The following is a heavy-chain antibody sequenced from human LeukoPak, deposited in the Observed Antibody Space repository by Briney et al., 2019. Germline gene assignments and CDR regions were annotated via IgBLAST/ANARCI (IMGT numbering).Heavy chain of an antibody. Sequence: GGSLRLSCAASGFTFSSYAMHWVRQAPGKGLEWVAVISYDGSNKYYADSVKGRFTISRDNSKNTLYLQMNSLRAEDTAGYYCARESLPADLRGYYYYGMDVWGQGTTVTVSS. J-gene: IGHJ6*02. CDR2: ISYDGSNK. V-gene: IGHV3-30*04. CDR1: GFTFSSYA. CDR3: ARESLPADLRGYYYYGMDV.